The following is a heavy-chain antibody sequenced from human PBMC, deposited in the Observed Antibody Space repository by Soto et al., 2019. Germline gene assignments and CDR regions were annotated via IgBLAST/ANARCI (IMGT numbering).Heavy chain of an antibody. CDR3: ARDVDSTFDI. V-gene: IGHV4-31*03. J-gene: IGHJ3*02. CDR1: GGSISSGGYY. D-gene: IGHD2-15*01. CDR2: IYYSGST. Sequence: SETLSLTCTVSGGSISSGGYYWSWIRQHPGKGLEWIGYIYYSGSTYYNPSLKSRVTISVDTSKNQFSLKLSSVTAADTAVYYCARDVDSTFDIWGQGTMVTVSS.